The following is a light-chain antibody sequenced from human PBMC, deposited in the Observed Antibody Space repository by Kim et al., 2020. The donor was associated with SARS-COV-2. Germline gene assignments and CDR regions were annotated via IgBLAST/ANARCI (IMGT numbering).Light chain of an antibody. CDR1: SSNIGANYD. CDR2: SNT. CDR3: QSYDSTLSGVL. J-gene: IGLJ2*01. Sequence: QRVTISCTGSSSNIGANYDVHWYQQVPGTAPKLLIFSNTNRPSGVPDRFSGSKSGTSASLAITGLQAEDEADYYCQSYDSTLSGVLFGGGTQLTVL. V-gene: IGLV1-40*01.